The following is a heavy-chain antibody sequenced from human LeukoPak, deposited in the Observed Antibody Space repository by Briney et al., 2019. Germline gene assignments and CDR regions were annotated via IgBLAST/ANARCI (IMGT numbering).Heavy chain of an antibody. CDR2: IHYSGSS. D-gene: IGHD3-22*01. CDR3: ARSGSSGYYY. V-gene: IGHV4-59*01. J-gene: IGHJ4*02. Sequence: SETLSLTCTVSGASISSYYWTWIRQPSGKGLEWIGYIHYSGSSNHNPSLKSRATISVDTSKNQISLKLSSVTAADTAVYYCARSGSSGYYYWGQGTLVTVSS. CDR1: GASISSYY.